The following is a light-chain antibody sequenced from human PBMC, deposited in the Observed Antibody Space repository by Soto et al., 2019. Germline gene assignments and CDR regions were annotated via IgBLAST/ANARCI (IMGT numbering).Light chain of an antibody. CDR3: QQSYSSPPIFT. Sequence: DIQMTQSPSSLSASVGDRLTITCRASQSISNSLNWYQQKPGKAPKLLIYAASSLQSGVPSRFSGSGSGTDFTLTISSLQPEDFATYYCQQSYSSPPIFTFGPGTKVEIK. CDR2: AAS. J-gene: IGKJ3*01. V-gene: IGKV1-39*01. CDR1: QSISNS.